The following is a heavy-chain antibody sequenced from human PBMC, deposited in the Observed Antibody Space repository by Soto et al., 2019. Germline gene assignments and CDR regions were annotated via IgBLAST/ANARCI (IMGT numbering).Heavy chain of an antibody. J-gene: IGHJ6*02. D-gene: IGHD2-8*01. V-gene: IGHV3-48*02. CDR1: GFTFSSYS. Sequence: PGGSLRLSCVVSGFTFSSYSMNWVRQTPGKGLEWLSYISSTSRTIYHADSVEGRFTISRDNAKNSLYLQMNSLRDEDTAVYYCARDFDCADGVCYTGYYYFGLDVWGQGTTVTVSS. CDR2: ISSTSRTI. CDR3: ARDFDCADGVCYTGYYYFGLDV.